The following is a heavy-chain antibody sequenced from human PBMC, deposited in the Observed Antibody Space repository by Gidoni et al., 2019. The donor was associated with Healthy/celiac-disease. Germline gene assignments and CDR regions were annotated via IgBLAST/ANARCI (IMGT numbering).Heavy chain of an antibody. CDR1: GYSFTSYW. CDR3: ARHLPSPPKWFGEFSTRANYYYYGMDV. CDR2: IYPVDSDT. Sequence: EVQLVQSGAEVKKPGESLKLSCKGSGYSFTSYWIGWVRQMPGKGLEWMGIIYPVDSDTRYSPSFQGQVTISADKSISTAYLQWSSLKASDTAMYYCARHLPSPPKWFGEFSTRANYYYYGMDVWGQGTTVTVSS. D-gene: IGHD3-10*01. V-gene: IGHV5-51*01. J-gene: IGHJ6*02.